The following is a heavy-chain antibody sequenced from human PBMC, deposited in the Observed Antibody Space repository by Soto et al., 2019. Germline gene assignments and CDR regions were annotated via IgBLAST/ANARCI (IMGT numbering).Heavy chain of an antibody. J-gene: IGHJ4*02. Sequence: PSETLSLTCTVSGGSVSSGSYYWSWIRQPTGKGLDGIGYFYYSGSTNYNPSPKSRVTISVDTSKNQFSLKLGSVTAADTDVYYRARYLINILNDFDYWGQGTLVTVSS. CDR1: GGSVSSGSYY. D-gene: IGHD1-1*01. CDR2: FYYSGST. CDR3: ARYLINILNDFDY. V-gene: IGHV4-61*01.